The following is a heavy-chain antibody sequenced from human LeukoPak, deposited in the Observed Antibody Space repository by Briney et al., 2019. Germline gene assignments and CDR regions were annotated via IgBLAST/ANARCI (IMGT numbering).Heavy chain of an antibody. J-gene: IGHJ4*02. Sequence: GASVKVSCKASGYTFTNYDISWVRQAPGQGLEWMGWISAYNDNTNYVQKFQGRVTMTRDTSTSTAYMELRSLRYDDTAVYYCARVHSGYDPPRYWGQGTLVTVSS. CDR2: ISAYNDNT. D-gene: IGHD5-12*01. CDR3: ARVHSGYDPPRY. V-gene: IGHV1-18*01. CDR1: GYTFTNYD.